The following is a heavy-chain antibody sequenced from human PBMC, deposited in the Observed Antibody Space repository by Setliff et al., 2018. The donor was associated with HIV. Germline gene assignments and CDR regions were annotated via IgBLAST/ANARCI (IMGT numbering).Heavy chain of an antibody. D-gene: IGHD2-21*01. J-gene: IGHJ5*02. CDR3: ARVPVAEANWFDP. CDR1: GVSINRTDHY. V-gene: IGHV4-39*01. Sequence: KPSETLSLTCSVSGVSINRTDHYWGWIRQSPGKRLEWIGSVSQSGSTYYNPSLKSRITISVDRSKNLFSLKLISVTAADQGVYYCARVPVAEANWFDPWGLGTLVTVS. CDR2: VSQSGST.